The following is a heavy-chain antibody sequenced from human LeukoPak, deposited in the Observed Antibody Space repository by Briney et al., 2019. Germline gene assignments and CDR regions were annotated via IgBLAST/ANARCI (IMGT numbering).Heavy chain of an antibody. Sequence: SETLSLTCTVSGGSISSYYWGWIRQPPGKGLEWIGSIYYSGSTYYNPSLKSRVTISVDTSKNQFSLKLSSVTAADTAVYYCARRYYGSADYWGQGTLVTVSS. CDR1: GGSISSYY. CDR3: ARRYYGSADY. CDR2: IYYSGST. D-gene: IGHD3-10*01. V-gene: IGHV4-39*01. J-gene: IGHJ4*02.